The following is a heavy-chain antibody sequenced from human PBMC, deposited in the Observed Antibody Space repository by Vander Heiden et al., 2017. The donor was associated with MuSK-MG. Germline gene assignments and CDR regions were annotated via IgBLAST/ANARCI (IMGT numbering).Heavy chain of an antibody. D-gene: IGHD2-2*01. V-gene: IGHV3-23*01. CDR2: ISGSGDAT. J-gene: IGHJ4*02. CDR3: AKDWVVPVSGYFDN. CDR1: GFTFSSYA. Sequence: EVQLLESGGGLVQPGGSLRLSCAASGFTFSSYAMSWVRQAPGKGLEWVSAISGSGDATHYIESVRGRFTISRDNSKNTLYLEMYSLRVEDTAVYSCAKDWVVPVSGYFDNWGQGTLVTVSS.